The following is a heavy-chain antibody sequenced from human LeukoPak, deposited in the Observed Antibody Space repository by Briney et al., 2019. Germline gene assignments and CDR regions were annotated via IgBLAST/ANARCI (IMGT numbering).Heavy chain of an antibody. CDR1: GYTFTAYY. D-gene: IGHD2-15*01. Sequence: ASVKVSCKASGYTFTAYYMHWVRQAPGQGLEWMGCINPNSGGTNYAPKFQGRVTVTRDTSITTAYMELSRLRSDDTAVYYCVRDPLLVVVDDVFDIWGQGTMVTVSS. J-gene: IGHJ3*02. CDR3: VRDPLLVVVDDVFDI. V-gene: IGHV1-2*02. CDR2: INPNSGGT.